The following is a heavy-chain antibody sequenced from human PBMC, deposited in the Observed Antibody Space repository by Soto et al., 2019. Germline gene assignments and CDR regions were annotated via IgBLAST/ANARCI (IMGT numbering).Heavy chain of an antibody. Sequence: SETLSLTCTVSGGSISSYYWSWIRQPPGKGLEWIGYIYYSGSTNYNPSLKSRVTISVDTSKNQFSLKLSSVTAADTAVYYCATTSSSSYYYYYMDVWGKGTTVTVSS. D-gene: IGHD6-6*01. CDR3: ATTSSSSYYYYYMDV. V-gene: IGHV4-59*08. J-gene: IGHJ6*03. CDR1: GGSISSYY. CDR2: IYYSGST.